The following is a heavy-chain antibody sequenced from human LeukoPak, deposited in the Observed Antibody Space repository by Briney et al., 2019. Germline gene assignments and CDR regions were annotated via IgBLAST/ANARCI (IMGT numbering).Heavy chain of an antibody. CDR3: AKDLGITMIVVVIADAFDI. D-gene: IGHD3-22*01. CDR2: IIPIFGTA. J-gene: IGHJ3*02. Sequence: GASVKVSCKASGGTFSSYAISWVRQAPGQGLEWMGGIIPIFGTANYAQKFQGRVTITTDESTSTAYMELSSLRSEDTAVYYCAKDLGITMIVVVIADAFDIWGQGTMVTVSS. CDR1: GGTFSSYA. V-gene: IGHV1-69*05.